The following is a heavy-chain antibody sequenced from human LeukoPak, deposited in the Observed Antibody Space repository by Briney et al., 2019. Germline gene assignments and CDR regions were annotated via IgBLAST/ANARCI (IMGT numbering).Heavy chain of an antibody. Sequence: SVKVSCKASGDTFSRHSISWVRQAPGQGLEWMGGIIPIFGTANYAQKFQGRVTITTDESTSTAYMELSSLRSEDTAVYYCAREGDIVVVPAAKGLGYNWFDPWGQGTLVTVSS. CDR2: IIPIFGTA. D-gene: IGHD2-2*01. CDR1: GDTFSRHS. J-gene: IGHJ5*02. CDR3: AREGDIVVVPAAKGLGYNWFDP. V-gene: IGHV1-69*05.